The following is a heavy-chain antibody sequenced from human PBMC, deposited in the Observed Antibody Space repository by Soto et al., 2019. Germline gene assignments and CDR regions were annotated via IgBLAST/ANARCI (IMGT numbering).Heavy chain of an antibody. V-gene: IGHV4-59*01. Sequence: QVQLQESGPGLVKPSETLSLTCTVSGGSISSYYWSWIRQPPGKGLEWIGYIYCSGSTNYNPSLQSRVTISVDTSKNQFSLKLSSVTAADTAVYYCARRYGTTFDYWGQGTLVTVSS. J-gene: IGHJ4*02. CDR3: ARRYGTTFDY. CDR2: IYCSGST. CDR1: GGSISSYY. D-gene: IGHD1-7*01.